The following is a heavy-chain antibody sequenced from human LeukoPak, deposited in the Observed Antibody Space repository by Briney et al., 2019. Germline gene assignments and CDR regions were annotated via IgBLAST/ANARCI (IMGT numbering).Heavy chain of an antibody. D-gene: IGHD6-13*01. V-gene: IGHV4-39*01. Sequence: SETLSLTCTVSGGSINSRPYSWGWIRQPPGKGLEWLGSFYYSGSTYYKPSLKSRVTISVDTSKNQFSLKLSSVTAADTAAYYCARLVVSSWYHEVLLGRDYWGQGTLVTVSS. CDR2: FYYSGST. CDR1: GGSINSRPYS. J-gene: IGHJ4*02. CDR3: ARLVVSSWYHEVLLGRDY.